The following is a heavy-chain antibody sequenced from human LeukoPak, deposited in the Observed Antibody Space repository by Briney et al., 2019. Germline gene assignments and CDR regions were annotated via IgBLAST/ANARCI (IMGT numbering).Heavy chain of an antibody. J-gene: IGHJ4*02. CDR2: INTDGSTT. Sequence: PGGSLRLSCAASGFTFSSYWMHWVRQAPGKGRVWVSRINTDGSTTTYADSVKGRFTISRDNAKNTLYLQMNSLRAEDTAVYYCVRDLAGFHDYWGQGTLVTVSS. CDR3: VRDLAGFHDY. CDR1: GFTFSSYW. V-gene: IGHV3-74*01.